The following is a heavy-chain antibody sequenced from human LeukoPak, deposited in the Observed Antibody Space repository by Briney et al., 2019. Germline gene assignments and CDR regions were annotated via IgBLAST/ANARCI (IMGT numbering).Heavy chain of an antibody. CDR1: GGSISSSSYY. D-gene: IGHD3-3*01. CDR2: IYYSGST. Sequence: ETLSLTCTVSGGSISSSSYYWGWIRQPPGKGLERIGSIYYSGSTYYNPSLKSRVTISVDTSKNQFSLRLSSVTAADTAVYYCARLPGFWSGYYFDYWGQGTLVTVSS. V-gene: IGHV4-39*01. J-gene: IGHJ4*02. CDR3: ARLPGFWSGYYFDY.